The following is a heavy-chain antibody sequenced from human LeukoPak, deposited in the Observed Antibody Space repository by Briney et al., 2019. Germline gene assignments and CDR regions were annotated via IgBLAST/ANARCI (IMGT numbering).Heavy chain of an antibody. Sequence: GGSLRLSCAASGFTVSTNYMNWVRQAPGKGLEWVSVVYMGGTTYYADSVKGRFTISRDSTKNAIYLQMNNLRAEDTAVYYCARGLLRDGYTYTYSFDYWGQGALVTVSS. CDR2: VYMGGTT. CDR1: GFTVSTNY. V-gene: IGHV3-66*01. J-gene: IGHJ4*02. CDR3: ARGLLRDGYTYTYSFDY. D-gene: IGHD5-18*01.